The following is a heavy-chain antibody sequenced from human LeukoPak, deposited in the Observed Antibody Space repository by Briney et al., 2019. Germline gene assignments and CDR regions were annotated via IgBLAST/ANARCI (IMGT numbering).Heavy chain of an antibody. J-gene: IGHJ3*02. CDR1: GFTSDDYA. CDR3: AKAAGRNNWNDDSAFDI. CDR2: ISRNSGSI. Sequence: PGGSLRLSCAASGFTSDDYAMHWVRHAPREGLEWVSGISRNSGSIGYADPVKGRFTISRNNAKNSLYLQMNRLRAEDTAVYYCAKAAGRNNWNDDSAFDIWGQGTMVTVSS. D-gene: IGHD1-1*01. V-gene: IGHV3-9*02.